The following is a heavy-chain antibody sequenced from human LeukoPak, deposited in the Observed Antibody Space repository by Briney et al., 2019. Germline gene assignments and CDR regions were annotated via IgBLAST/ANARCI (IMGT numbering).Heavy chain of an antibody. Sequence: SETLSLTCAVYGGSFSGYYWSWIRQPPGKGLEWIGEISHNGSTNYNPSLKSRVTISVDTSKKQFSLKLSSVTAADTAVFYCARVLGVTAVTTHDYYYGMDVWGQGTTVTVSS. V-gene: IGHV4-34*01. CDR2: ISHNGST. CDR1: GGSFSGYY. J-gene: IGHJ6*02. D-gene: IGHD4-17*01. CDR3: ARVLGVTAVTTHDYYYGMDV.